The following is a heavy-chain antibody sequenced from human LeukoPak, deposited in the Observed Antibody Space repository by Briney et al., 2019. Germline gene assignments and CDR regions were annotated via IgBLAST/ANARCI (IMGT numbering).Heavy chain of an antibody. CDR2: IIPIFGTA. V-gene: IGHV1-69*01. D-gene: IGHD4-17*01. Sequence: GSSVKVSCKASGGTFSSYAISWVRQAPGQGLEWMGGIIPIFGTANYAQKFQGRVTITADESTSTAYMELSSLRSEDTAVYYCARGLYGDYALYNYYYYMDVWGKGTTVTISS. CDR3: ARGLYGDYALYNYYYYMDV. CDR1: GGTFSSYA. J-gene: IGHJ6*03.